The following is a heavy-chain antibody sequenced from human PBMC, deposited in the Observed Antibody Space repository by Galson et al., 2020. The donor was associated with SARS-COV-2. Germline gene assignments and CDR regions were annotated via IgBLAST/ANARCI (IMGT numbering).Heavy chain of an antibody. CDR2: ISYSGHT. D-gene: IGHD2-15*01. Sequence: SETLSLTCTLSGGPISYYYWSWIRQPPGKGLEWLAYISYSGHTNYSPSLKSRLTISVDTYKNQFSLKVSSVTAADTAVYYCARHAAYCTGGSCESDFDYWGQGTLVTVSS. V-gene: IGHV4-59*08. J-gene: IGHJ4*02. CDR3: ARHAAYCTGGSCESDFDY. CDR1: GGPISYYY.